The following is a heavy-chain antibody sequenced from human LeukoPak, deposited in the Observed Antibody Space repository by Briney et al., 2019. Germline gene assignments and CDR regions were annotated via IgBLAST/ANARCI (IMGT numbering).Heavy chain of an antibody. CDR2: IYHSGST. Sequence: PSETLSLTCTVSGGSISSTTYYWGWIRRPPGKGLEWIGTIYHSGSTYYNPSLKSRVTVSVDTSKNQFSLKLNSVTAADTAVYYCVRGSTLRHYQYWGQGTLVTVSS. V-gene: IGHV4-39*01. D-gene: IGHD3-16*01. CDR1: GGSISSTTYY. CDR3: VRGSTLRHYQY. J-gene: IGHJ4*02.